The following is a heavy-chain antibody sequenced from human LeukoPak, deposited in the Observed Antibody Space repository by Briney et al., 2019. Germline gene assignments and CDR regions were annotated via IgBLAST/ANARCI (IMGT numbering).Heavy chain of an antibody. D-gene: IGHD4-17*01. CDR3: ARGDYGELHSPDY. CDR1: GFTFSSYA. CDR2: ISYDGSNK. Sequence: QPGGSLRLSCAASGFTFSSYAMHWVRQAPGKGLEWVAVISYDGSNKYYADSVKGRFTISRDNSKNTLYLQMNSLRAEDTAVYYCARGDYGELHSPDYWGQGTLVTVSS. J-gene: IGHJ4*02. V-gene: IGHV3-30*04.